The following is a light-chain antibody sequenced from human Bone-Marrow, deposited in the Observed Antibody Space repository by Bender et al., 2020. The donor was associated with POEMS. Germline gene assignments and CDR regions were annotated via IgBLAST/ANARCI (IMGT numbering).Light chain of an antibody. CDR3: QSYDIRLRGML. CDR2: GNY. J-gene: IGLJ2*01. Sequence: QPVLTQPPSVSGAPGQRVTISCAGTSSNIGAESAVHWYQQLPGTAPKLVMYGNYNRPSGVPDRFSGAKSGMSAYPAVTVLQAEDEAEYSCQSYDIRLRGMLVGGRTRLPVL. CDR1: SSNIGAESA. V-gene: IGLV1-40*01.